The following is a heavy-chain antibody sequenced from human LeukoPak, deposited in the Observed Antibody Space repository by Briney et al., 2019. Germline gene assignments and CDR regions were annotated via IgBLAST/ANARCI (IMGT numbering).Heavy chain of an antibody. D-gene: IGHD4-17*01. Sequence: GESLKISCEGSGDIFSNYWISWVRQMPGKGLEWMGRIDPIDSYTNYSPSFQGHVTFSVDKSINTAYLQWSSLKASDTAMYYCARQTTVTTQSDYWGQGTLVTVSS. J-gene: IGHJ4*02. V-gene: IGHV5-10-1*01. CDR2: IDPIDSYT. CDR1: GDIFSNYW. CDR3: ARQTTVTTQSDY.